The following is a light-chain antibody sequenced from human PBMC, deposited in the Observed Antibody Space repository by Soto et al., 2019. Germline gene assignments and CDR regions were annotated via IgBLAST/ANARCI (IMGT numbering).Light chain of an antibody. Sequence: DIRMTQSPSSLSASVGDRVTITCRASQSISNYLNWYQQKPGKAPNLLIYAASSLQSGVPSRFRGSGSGTDFTLTISSLQPEDFATYFCQQSYSTPRTFGQGTKVDIK. V-gene: IGKV1-39*01. CDR3: QQSYSTPRT. CDR1: QSISNY. CDR2: AAS. J-gene: IGKJ1*01.